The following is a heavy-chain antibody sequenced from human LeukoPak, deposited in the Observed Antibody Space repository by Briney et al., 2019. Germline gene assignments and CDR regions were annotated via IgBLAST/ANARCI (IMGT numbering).Heavy chain of an antibody. V-gene: IGHV3-30*02. CDR2: IRYDGSNK. J-gene: IGHJ4*02. CDR1: GFTFSSYG. CDR3: ARGEISGATKLDY. D-gene: IGHD3-3*01. Sequence: GGSLRLSCAASGFTFSSYGMHWVRQAPGKGLEWVAFIRYDGSNKYYADSVKGRFTISRDDAKNTLYLQMNSLRAEGTAVYYCARGEISGATKLDYWGQGTLVTVSS.